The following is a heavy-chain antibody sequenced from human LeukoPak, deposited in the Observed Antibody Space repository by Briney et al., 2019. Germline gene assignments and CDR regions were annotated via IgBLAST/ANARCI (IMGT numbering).Heavy chain of an antibody. J-gene: IGHJ4*02. CDR2: INHSGST. CDR3: AKFGGMCDSMVVAATRRFDY. Sequence: PSETLSLTCAVYGGSFSGYYWSWIRQPPGKGLEWIGEINHSGSTNYNPSLKSRVTMSVHTSKNQFSLKLSSVTAADTAVYYCAKFGGMCDSMVVAATRRFDYWGQGTLVTVSS. D-gene: IGHD2-15*01. V-gene: IGHV4-34*01. CDR1: GGSFSGYY.